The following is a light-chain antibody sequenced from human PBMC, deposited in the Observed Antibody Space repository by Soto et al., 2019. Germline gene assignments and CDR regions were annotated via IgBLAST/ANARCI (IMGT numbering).Light chain of an antibody. Sequence: IHITNSPSTLSGSLGDRLTINFRASQSISSWLAWYQQKPGKAPKLLIYKASSLESGVPSRFSGSGSGTEFTLTISSLQPDDFATYYCQQYNSYSPLTFGGGSKVDIK. CDR3: QQYNSYSPLT. CDR1: QSISSW. V-gene: IGKV1-5*03. CDR2: KAS. J-gene: IGKJ4*01.